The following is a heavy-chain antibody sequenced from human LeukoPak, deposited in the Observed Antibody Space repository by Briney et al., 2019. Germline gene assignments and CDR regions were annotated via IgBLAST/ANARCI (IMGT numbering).Heavy chain of an antibody. CDR1: GFTFSIYW. CDR3: ARDVVLAGTDAFDI. V-gene: IGHV3-74*01. D-gene: IGHD6-19*01. Sequence: GGSLRLSRAASGFTFSIYWIHWVRQVPGKGLVWVSRINSDGSNTIYADSVRGRFTISRDNAKDTVFLQMNSLRGEDTAVYYCARDVVLAGTDAFDIWGQGTVVSVAS. CDR2: INSDGSNT. J-gene: IGHJ3*02.